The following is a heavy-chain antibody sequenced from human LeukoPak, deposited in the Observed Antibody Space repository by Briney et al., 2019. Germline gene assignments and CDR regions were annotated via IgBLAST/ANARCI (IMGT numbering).Heavy chain of an antibody. CDR1: GFIFGRYW. D-gene: IGHD4-17*01. V-gene: IGHV3-30*02. Sequence: PGGSLRLSCAASGFIFGRYWMSWVRQAPGKGLEWVAFIRYDGSNKYYADSVKGRFTISRDNSKNTLYLQMNSLRAEDTAVYYCANYPVTTVDYWGQGTLVTVSS. CDR3: ANYPVTTVDY. J-gene: IGHJ4*02. CDR2: IRYDGSNK.